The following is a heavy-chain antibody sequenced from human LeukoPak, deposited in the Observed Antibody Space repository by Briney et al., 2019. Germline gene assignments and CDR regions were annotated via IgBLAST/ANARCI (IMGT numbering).Heavy chain of an antibody. D-gene: IGHD3-22*01. CDR2: ISAYNGNT. V-gene: IGHV1-18*01. Sequence: ASVKVSCKASGYTFTSYGISWVRQAPGQGLEWMGWISAYNGNTKYSQKFQGRVTITRDTSASTAYMELSSLRSEDTAVYYCARDRRGYYLYYFDYWGQGTLVTVSS. J-gene: IGHJ4*02. CDR1: GYTFTSYG. CDR3: ARDRRGYYLYYFDY.